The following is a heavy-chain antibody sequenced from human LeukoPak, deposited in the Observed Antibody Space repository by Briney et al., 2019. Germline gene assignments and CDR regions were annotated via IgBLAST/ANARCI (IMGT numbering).Heavy chain of an antibody. CDR2: ISSSGSTI. CDR3: SMVTKGTFDY. D-gene: IGHD5-18*01. Sequence: PGGSLRLSCAASGFTFSDYYMSWIRQAPGKGLEWASYISSSGSTIYYADSVKGRFAISRDNAKNSLYLQMNSLRAEDTAVYYCSMVTKGTFDYWGQGTLVTVSS. CDR1: GFTFSDYY. J-gene: IGHJ4*02. V-gene: IGHV3-11*04.